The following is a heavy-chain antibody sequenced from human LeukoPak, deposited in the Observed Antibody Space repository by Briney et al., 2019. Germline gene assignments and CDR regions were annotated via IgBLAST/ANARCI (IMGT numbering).Heavy chain of an antibody. CDR3: TRGTAH. J-gene: IGHJ4*02. CDR2: ISSSGNFI. Sequence: GESLKISCAASGFTFSSYEMNWVRQAPEKGLEWVSHISSSGNFIKYADSVIGRFTISRDNAKNSVYLQISTLRDEDTAVYYCTRGTAHWGQGTLVTVSP. CDR1: GFTFSSYE. V-gene: IGHV3-48*03.